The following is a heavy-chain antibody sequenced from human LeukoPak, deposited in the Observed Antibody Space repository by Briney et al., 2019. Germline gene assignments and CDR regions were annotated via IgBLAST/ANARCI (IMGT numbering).Heavy chain of an antibody. CDR1: GGSISSGSYY. Sequence: SETLSLTCTVSGGSISSGSYYWSWIRQPAWKGLGWIGRIYTSGSTNYNPSLKSRVTISVDTSKNQFSLKLSSVIAADTAVYYCARSFTDYYDSSGYSWGQGTLVTVSS. D-gene: IGHD3-22*01. V-gene: IGHV4-61*02. CDR2: IYTSGST. CDR3: ARSFTDYYDSSGYS. J-gene: IGHJ5*02.